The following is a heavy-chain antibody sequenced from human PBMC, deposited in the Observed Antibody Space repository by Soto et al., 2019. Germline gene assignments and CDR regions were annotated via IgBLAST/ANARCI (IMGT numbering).Heavy chain of an antibody. D-gene: IGHD1-26*01. Sequence: SETLSLTCTVSGGSISSYYWSWIRQPPGKGLEWIGYIYYSGSTNYNPSLKSRVTISVDTSKNQFSLKLSSVTAADTAVYYCARARWEPLPRRWFDTWGQGTLVTVSA. J-gene: IGHJ5*02. CDR2: IYYSGST. V-gene: IGHV4-59*01. CDR1: GGSISSYY. CDR3: ARARWEPLPRRWFDT.